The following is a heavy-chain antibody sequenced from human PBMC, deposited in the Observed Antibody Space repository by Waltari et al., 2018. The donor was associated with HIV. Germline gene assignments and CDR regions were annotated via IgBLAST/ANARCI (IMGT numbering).Heavy chain of an antibody. CDR2: IYSGGST. CDR1: GFTASNNY. CDR3: ARDWSSSYDY. D-gene: IGHD6-13*01. V-gene: IGHV3-53*02. Sequence: EVQLVETGGGLIQPGGCLRLSCAGAGFTASNNYMSWVRQAPGKGLEWVSVIYSGGSTYYADSVKGRFTISRDNSKNTLYLQMNSLRAEDTAVYYCARDWSSSYDYWGQGTLVTVSS. J-gene: IGHJ4*02.